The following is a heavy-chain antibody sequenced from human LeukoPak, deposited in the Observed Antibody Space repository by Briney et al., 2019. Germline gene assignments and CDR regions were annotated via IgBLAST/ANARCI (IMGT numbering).Heavy chain of an antibody. J-gene: IGHJ6*02. D-gene: IGHD6-13*01. CDR2: ISGSGGST. Sequence: PGGSVRLSCAASGFTFSSYSMSWVRQAPGKGLEWVSAISGSGGSTYYADSVKGRFTISRDISKNTLYLQMNSLRAEDTAVYYCAKAPPSSYYYYYGMDVWGQGTTVTVSS. CDR1: GFTFSSYS. CDR3: AKAPPSSYYYYYGMDV. V-gene: IGHV3-23*01.